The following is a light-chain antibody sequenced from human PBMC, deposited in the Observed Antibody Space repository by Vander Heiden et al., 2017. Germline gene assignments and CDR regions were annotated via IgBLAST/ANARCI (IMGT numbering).Light chain of an antibody. CDR2: RNN. CDR1: STIPGSNY. CDR3: AAWDASLGGGV. Sequence: QSVLTQPPSASVTPGQRVTISRSRLSTIPGSNYVDWYQQHPGTAPKLLIFRNNQRPSGVPDRFSGSKSGASAALAISGLRSEEEADYYCAAWDASLGGGVFGGGTKLTVL. V-gene: IGLV1-47*01. J-gene: IGLJ3*02.